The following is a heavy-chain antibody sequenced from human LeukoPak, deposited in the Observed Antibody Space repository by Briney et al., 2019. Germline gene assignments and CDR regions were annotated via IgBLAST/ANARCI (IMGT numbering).Heavy chain of an antibody. CDR1: GYTFTGYY. D-gene: IGHD3-16*02. V-gene: IGHV1-2*02. J-gene: IGHJ4*02. Sequence: ASVKVSCKASGYTFTGYYMHWVRQAPGQGLEWMGWINPNSGGTNYAQKFQGRVTMTRDTSISTASMELSRLRSDDTAVYYCARDFYDYVWGSYRLDYWGQGTLVTVSS. CDR2: INPNSGGT. CDR3: ARDFYDYVWGSYRLDY.